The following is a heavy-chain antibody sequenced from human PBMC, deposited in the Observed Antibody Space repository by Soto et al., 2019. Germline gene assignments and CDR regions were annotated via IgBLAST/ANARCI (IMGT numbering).Heavy chain of an antibody. CDR2: IYYSGST. CDR3: ARHSSGTSFDP. CDR1: CYSIREYY. Sequence: SETLSLTLNFPCYSIREYYWSWMLQPPGKGLEWIGYIYYSGSTNSNNPSLKSRVAISVDTSKNEFSLKLSSVTAADTAVYYCARHSSGTSFDPWGQGTLVT. V-gene: IGHV4-59*08. D-gene: IGHD3-10*01. J-gene: IGHJ5*02.